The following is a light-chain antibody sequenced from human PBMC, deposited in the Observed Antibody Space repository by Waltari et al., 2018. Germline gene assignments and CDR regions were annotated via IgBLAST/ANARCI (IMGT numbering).Light chain of an antibody. V-gene: IGKV3-20*01. Sequence: EIVLTQSPGTLSLSPGERATLSCRASQSVSKYLAWYQQRPGQAPRLLIYDASIRATGIPDRVSGSGSGTDFSLTISRLEPEDFAVYYCQKYVNLPATFGQGTKVEIK. CDR2: DAS. J-gene: IGKJ1*01. CDR3: QKYVNLPAT. CDR1: QSVSKY.